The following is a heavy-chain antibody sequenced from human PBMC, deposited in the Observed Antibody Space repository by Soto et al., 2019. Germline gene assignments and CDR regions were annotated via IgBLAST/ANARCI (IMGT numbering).Heavy chain of an antibody. CDR1: GFTFSSYG. Sequence: VQLVESGGGLVQPGGSLRLSCAASGFTFSSYGMHWVRQAPGKGLEWVAVISYDGSNKYYADSVKGRFTISRDNSKNTLYLQMNSLRAEDTAVYYCAKSKGSGGYYGMDVWGQGTTVTVSS. V-gene: IGHV3-30*18. J-gene: IGHJ6*02. D-gene: IGHD6-19*01. CDR3: AKSKGSGGYYGMDV. CDR2: ISYDGSNK.